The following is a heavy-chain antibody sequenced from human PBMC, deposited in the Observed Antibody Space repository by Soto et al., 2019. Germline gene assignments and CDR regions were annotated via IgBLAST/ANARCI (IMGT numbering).Heavy chain of an antibody. CDR2: IYSGGST. CDR1: GFTVSSNY. V-gene: IGHV3-53*01. J-gene: IGHJ1*01. Sequence: EVQLVESGGGLIQPGGSLRLSCAASGFTVSSNYMSWVRQAPGKGLEWVSVIYSGGSTYYADSVKGRCTISRDNSKNTPYLQMNSLRAEDTAVYYCARDRVESGYPEYFQHWGQGTRVTVSS. CDR3: ARDRVESGYPEYFQH. D-gene: IGHD3-22*01.